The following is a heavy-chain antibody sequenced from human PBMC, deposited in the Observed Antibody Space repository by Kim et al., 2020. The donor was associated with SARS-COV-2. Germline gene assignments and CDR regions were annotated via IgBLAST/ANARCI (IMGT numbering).Heavy chain of an antibody. J-gene: IGHJ4*02. D-gene: IGHD6-19*01. Sequence: PSLKSRVTISVDTSKNQFSLKLSSVTAADTAVYYCARGRGLAVAGTTFDYWGQGTLVTVSS. CDR3: ARGRGLAVAGTTFDY. V-gene: IGHV4-34*01.